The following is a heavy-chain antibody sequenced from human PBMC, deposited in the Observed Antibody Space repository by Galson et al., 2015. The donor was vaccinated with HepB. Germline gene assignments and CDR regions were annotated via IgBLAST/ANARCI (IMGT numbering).Heavy chain of an antibody. CDR3: ARSHSSDWGADAFDI. Sequence: SLRLSCAASGFTVRSNSMNWVRQAPGKGLEWVSVLYSGNNTDYADSVKGRFTVSRDNSKNTLFLQMSSLRAEDTAVYYCARSHSSDWGADAFDIWGLGTMVIVSS. J-gene: IGHJ3*02. V-gene: IGHV3-53*01. D-gene: IGHD6-19*01. CDR1: GFTVRSNS. CDR2: LYSGNNT.